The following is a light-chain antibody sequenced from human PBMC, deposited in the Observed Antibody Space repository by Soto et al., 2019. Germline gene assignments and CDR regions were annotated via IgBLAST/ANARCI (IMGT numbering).Light chain of an antibody. CDR2: GNN. Sequence: QSVLTQPPSVSGAPGQRVTISCTGSSSNIGAGYDVHWYQQFPGTAPKLLIYGNNNRPSGVPDRFSGSKSGTSASLAITGLQSEDEAVFYCQSYDNTLSGFVLGTGTKVTVL. J-gene: IGLJ1*01. CDR3: QSYDNTLSGFV. CDR1: SSNIGAGYD. V-gene: IGLV1-40*01.